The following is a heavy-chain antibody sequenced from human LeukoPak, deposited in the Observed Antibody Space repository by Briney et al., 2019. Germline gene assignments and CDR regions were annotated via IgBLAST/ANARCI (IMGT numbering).Heavy chain of an antibody. J-gene: IGHJ6*02. V-gene: IGHV3-30-3*01. CDR3: ARDKGIAVAGTQLGYYYYGMDG. D-gene: IGHD6-19*01. CDR1: GFTFSSYA. CDR2: MSYVTSNK. Sequence: GRSLRPSSAAAGFTFSSYAIRCVRQAPGNGLGWAAAMSYVTSNKYYASSMKDRFTTPRDNSKNPPYLQMNRLRAEHTAMYDCARDKGIAVAGTQLGYYYYGMDGWGQGTTVTVSS.